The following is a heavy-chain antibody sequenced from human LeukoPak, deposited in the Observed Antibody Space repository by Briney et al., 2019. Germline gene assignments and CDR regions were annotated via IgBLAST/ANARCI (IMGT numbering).Heavy chain of an antibody. CDR2: IYYSGST. Sequence: PSETLSLTCTVSGGSISSSSYYWGWIRQPPGKGLEWIGSIYYSGSTFYNPSLKSRVTISVDTSKNQFSLKLSSVTAADTAVYYCARHLRPTYYYGMDVWGQGTTVTVSS. J-gene: IGHJ6*02. CDR1: GGSISSSSYY. D-gene: IGHD3-16*01. V-gene: IGHV4-39*01. CDR3: ARHLRPTYYYGMDV.